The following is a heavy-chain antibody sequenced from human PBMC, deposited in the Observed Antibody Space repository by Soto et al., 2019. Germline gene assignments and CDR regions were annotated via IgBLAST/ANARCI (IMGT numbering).Heavy chain of an antibody. J-gene: IGHJ5*02. CDR3: ARGTGYDYGDQNWCDP. V-gene: IGHV1-69*08. CDR2: IIPILGKA. CDR1: GGTFSSYT. Sequence: QVQLVQSGAEVKKPGSSVKVSCKASGGTFSSYTISWVRQAPGQGLEWMGRIIPILGKANYAQQFQGRVTITADKSRSTAYMELSSLRSEDTAVYYCARGTGYDYGDQNWCDPWGQGTLVTVSS. D-gene: IGHD4-17*01.